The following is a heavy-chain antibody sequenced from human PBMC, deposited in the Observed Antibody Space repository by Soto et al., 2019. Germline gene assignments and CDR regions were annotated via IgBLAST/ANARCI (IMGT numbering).Heavy chain of an antibody. CDR2: INHSEGT. V-gene: IGHV4-34*01. J-gene: IGHJ4*02. CDR3: ARVAAIHDSLWGTYRSAPIDL. Sequence: PSETLSLTCAVYGGSFRGHYWSWIRQPPGKGLEWVGEINHSEGTNYNPSLKSRVAISVDTSRNQISLKLTSVTAADTAVYYCARVAAIHDSLWGTYRSAPIDLWGQGALVTVSS. CDR1: GGSFRGHY. D-gene: IGHD3-16*02.